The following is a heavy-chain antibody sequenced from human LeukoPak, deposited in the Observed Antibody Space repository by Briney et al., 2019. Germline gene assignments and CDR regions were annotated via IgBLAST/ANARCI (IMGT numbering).Heavy chain of an antibody. CDR1: GGSFSGYY. Sequence: PSETLSLTCAVYGGSFSGYYWSWIRQPPGKGLEWIGEINHSGSTNYNPSLKSRVTISVDTSKNQFSLKLSSVTAADTAVYYCARSLYDILTDHYFDYWGQGTLVTVSS. CDR2: INHSGST. CDR3: ARSLYDILTDHYFDY. D-gene: IGHD3-9*01. J-gene: IGHJ4*02. V-gene: IGHV4-34*01.